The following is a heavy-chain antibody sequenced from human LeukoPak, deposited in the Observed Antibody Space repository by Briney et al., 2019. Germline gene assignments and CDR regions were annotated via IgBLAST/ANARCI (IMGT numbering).Heavy chain of an antibody. V-gene: IGHV3-23*01. J-gene: IGHJ4*02. CDR1: GFPFSDFS. CDR2: TNSGGTST. D-gene: IGHD2-8*01. Sequence: GGSLRLSCATSGFPFSDFSMTWVRQTPGKGLEWISTTNSGGTSTYYAESVKDRFTISRDNSKNALYLQMSSLRVEDTAIYYCAKQSYARSLGEGGPGTLVTVSS. CDR3: AKQSYARSLGE.